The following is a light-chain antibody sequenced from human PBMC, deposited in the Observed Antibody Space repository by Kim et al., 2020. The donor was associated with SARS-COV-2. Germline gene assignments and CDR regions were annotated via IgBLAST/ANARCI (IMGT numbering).Light chain of an antibody. Sequence: DIQMTQSPSTLSASVEDRVTITCRASQSISSWLAWYQQKPGKAPKLLIYKASSLESGVPSRFSGSGSGTDFTLTISSLQPDDFATYYCQHYNSYPWTFDQGTKVDIK. V-gene: IGKV1-5*03. CDR2: KAS. J-gene: IGKJ1*01. CDR1: QSISSW. CDR3: QHYNSYPWT.